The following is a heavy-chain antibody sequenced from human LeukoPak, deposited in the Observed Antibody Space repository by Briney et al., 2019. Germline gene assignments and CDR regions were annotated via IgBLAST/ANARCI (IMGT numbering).Heavy chain of an antibody. D-gene: IGHD6-13*01. V-gene: IGHV1-46*01. CDR3: ARDKYHSSSLFNWFDP. CDR1: GYSFTTYY. Sequence: EASVKVSCKSSGYSFTTYYIHWVRQAPGQGLEWMGIINPSGGSTSYAQKFQGRVTMTRDMSTSTVYMELSSLRSEDTAVYYCARDKYHSSSLFNWFDPWGQGTLVTVSS. CDR2: INPSGGST. J-gene: IGHJ5*02.